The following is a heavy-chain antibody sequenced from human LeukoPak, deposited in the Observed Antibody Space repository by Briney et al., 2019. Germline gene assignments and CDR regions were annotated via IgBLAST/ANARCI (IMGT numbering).Heavy chain of an antibody. Sequence: SETLSLTCTVSGASISSYYWSWIRQPAGKGLEWIGRIHTTGSTNYSPSLKSRVTMSVDTSKNQFSLMLTSVTAADTALYYCARDGIAGQQMYYYYMDVWGKGTPVTVSS. V-gene: IGHV4-4*07. J-gene: IGHJ6*03. D-gene: IGHD6-13*01. CDR1: GASISSYY. CDR3: ARDGIAGQQMYYYYMDV. CDR2: IHTTGST.